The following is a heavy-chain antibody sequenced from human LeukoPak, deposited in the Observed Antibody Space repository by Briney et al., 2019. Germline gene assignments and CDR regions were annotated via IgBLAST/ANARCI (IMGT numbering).Heavy chain of an antibody. J-gene: IGHJ4*02. CDR1: GYTFTSYA. D-gene: IGHD3-9*01. CDR3: ARALPTTTILGY. CDR2: INAGNGNT. V-gene: IGHV1-3*01. Sequence: ASVKVSCKASGYTFTSYAMHWVRQAPGQRLEWMGWINAGNGNTKYSQKFQGRVTITRDTSASTAYMELSSLRSEDTAVYYCARALPTTTILGYWGQGTLVTVSS.